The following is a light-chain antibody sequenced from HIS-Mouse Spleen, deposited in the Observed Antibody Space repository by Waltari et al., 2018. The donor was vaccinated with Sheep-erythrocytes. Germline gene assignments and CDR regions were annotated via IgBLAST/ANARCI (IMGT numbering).Light chain of an antibody. Sequence: QSALTQPRSVYGSPGQSVTISCTGTSSDVGGYNYVSWYQQHPGKAPKLMIYDVSKRPSGVPDRFSGSKSGNTASLTISGPQAEDEADYYCCSYAGSYNHVFATGTKVTVL. CDR1: SSDVGGYNY. CDR3: CSYAGSYNHV. CDR2: DVS. V-gene: IGLV2-11*01. J-gene: IGLJ1*01.